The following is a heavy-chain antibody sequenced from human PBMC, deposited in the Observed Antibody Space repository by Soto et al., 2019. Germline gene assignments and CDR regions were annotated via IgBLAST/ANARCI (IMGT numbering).Heavy chain of an antibody. V-gene: IGHV3-9*01. D-gene: IGHD3-22*01. CDR1: GFTFDDYA. CDR2: ISWNSGSI. Sequence: EVQLVESGGGLVQPGRSLRLSCAASGFTFDDYAMHWVRQAPGKGLEWVSGISWNSGSIGYADSVKGRFTISRDNAKNTLYLQMNSLRAEDTAVYYCARERYYYDSSGYYDYWGQGTLVTVSS. CDR3: ARERYYYDSSGYYDY. J-gene: IGHJ4*02.